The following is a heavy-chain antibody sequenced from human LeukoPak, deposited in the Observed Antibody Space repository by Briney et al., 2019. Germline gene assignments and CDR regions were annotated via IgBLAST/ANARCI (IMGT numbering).Heavy chain of an antibody. CDR1: GFTFSSYA. Sequence: GGSLRLSCAASGFTFSSYAMSGVRQAPGKGLEWVSGISGSGGSTYYADSVKGRFTISRDNSKNTLYLQMNSLRAEDTAVYYCAKQTTMITFGAVIGWFDPWGQGTLVTVSS. D-gene: IGHD3-16*01. J-gene: IGHJ5*02. V-gene: IGHV3-23*01. CDR3: AKQTTMITFGAVIGWFDP. CDR2: ISGSGGST.